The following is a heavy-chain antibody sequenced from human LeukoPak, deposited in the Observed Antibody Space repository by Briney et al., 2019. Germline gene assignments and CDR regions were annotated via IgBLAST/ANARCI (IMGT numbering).Heavy chain of an antibody. V-gene: IGHV1-18*01. CDR1: GYSFTNHD. CDR2: ISAYNGNT. Sequence: GASVKVSCKASGYSFTNHDMHWVRQAPGQGLEWMGWISAYNGNTNYAQQKLQGRVTMTTDTSTSIAYMELRSLRSDDTAVYYCARDLKRGYSSGRYSWGTGSSNDYWGQGTLVTVSS. D-gene: IGHD6-19*01. J-gene: IGHJ4*02. CDR3: ARDLKRGYSSGRYSWGTGSSNDY.